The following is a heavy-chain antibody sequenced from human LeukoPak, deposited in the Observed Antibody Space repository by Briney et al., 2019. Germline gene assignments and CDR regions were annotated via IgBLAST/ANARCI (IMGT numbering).Heavy chain of an antibody. CDR2: IYYNGKT. D-gene: IGHD1-26*01. V-gene: IGHV4-39*01. CDR1: GGAITDSNYY. J-gene: IGHJ3*02. Sequence: SETLSLTCTVSGGAITDSNYYWGWIRQPPGEGLEWIGNIYYNGKTFYNESVKSRVTVSVDTSKNQFSLKLSSVTAADTALFYCARYSGSHYAFDIWGQGTMVTVSS. CDR3: ARYSGSHYAFDI.